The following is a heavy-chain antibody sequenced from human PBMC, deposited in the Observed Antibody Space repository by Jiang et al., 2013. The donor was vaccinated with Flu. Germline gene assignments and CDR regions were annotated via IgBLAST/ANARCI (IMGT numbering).Heavy chain of an antibody. CDR3: ARRDQLLAPIDL. D-gene: IGHD2-2*01. J-gene: IGHJ5*02. CDR1: GYSSSTYW. CDR2: IYPGDSET. V-gene: IGHV5-51*01. Sequence: GAEVKKPGESLKISCKGSGYSSSTYWIAWVRQLTGKGLEWMGNIYPGDSETIYSPSFQGQVTFSVDQSINTAYLQWNSLKASDTGIYYCARRDQLLAPIDLWGQGTLVTVSS.